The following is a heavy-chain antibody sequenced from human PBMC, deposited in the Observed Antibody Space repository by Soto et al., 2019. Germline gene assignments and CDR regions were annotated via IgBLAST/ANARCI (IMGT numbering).Heavy chain of an antibody. J-gene: IGHJ4*02. Sequence: SETLSLTCTVSGGSISSRGYYCSWIRQFPGKGLEWIGYISYSESTDYNPSLKSRVTISADTSKNQFSLKLSSVTAADTAVYYCAGGNDYAKIGYWGQGAQVTVSS. D-gene: IGHD4-17*01. CDR2: ISYSEST. CDR3: AGGNDYAKIGY. V-gene: IGHV4-31*03. CDR1: GGSISSRGYY.